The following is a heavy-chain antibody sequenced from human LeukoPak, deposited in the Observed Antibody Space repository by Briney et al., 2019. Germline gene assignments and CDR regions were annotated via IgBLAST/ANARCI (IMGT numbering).Heavy chain of an antibody. CDR1: GYTFTNYW. J-gene: IGHJ5*02. CDR2: IYPGDPDT. D-gene: IGHD6-19*01. CDR3: ARGTGIVVAGTNSWFDP. V-gene: IGHV5-51*01. Sequence: GESLKTSCRGSGYTFTNYWIAWVRQMPGKGLEWMGIIYPGDPDTRYSPSFQGQVSISADKSISTAYLQWSSLKAADTAMYYCARGTGIVVAGTNSWFDPWGQGTLVTVSS.